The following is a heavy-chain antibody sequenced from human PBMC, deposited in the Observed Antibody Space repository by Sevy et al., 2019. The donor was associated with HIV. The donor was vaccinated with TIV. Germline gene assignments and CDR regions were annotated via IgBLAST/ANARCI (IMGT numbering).Heavy chain of an antibody. D-gene: IGHD3-22*01. Sequence: GESLKISCKGSGYSFTSYWIGWVRQMPGKGLEWMGIIYPGDSDTRYSPPFQGQVTISADKSISTAYLQWSSLKASDTAMYYCAKLTYYYDSSGYFPRDDAFDIWGQGTMVTVSS. CDR3: AKLTYYYDSSGYFPRDDAFDI. CDR2: IYPGDSDT. J-gene: IGHJ3*02. V-gene: IGHV5-51*01. CDR1: GYSFTSYW.